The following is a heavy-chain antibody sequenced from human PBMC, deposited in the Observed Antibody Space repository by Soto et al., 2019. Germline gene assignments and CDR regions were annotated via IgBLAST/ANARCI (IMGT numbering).Heavy chain of an antibody. CDR3: ARLEYSSSTGEWYYYYGMDV. J-gene: IGHJ6*02. V-gene: IGHV5-10-1*01. CDR1: GYNFTKNW. CDR2: IYPSDSYT. Sequence: PGESLKISCRGTGYNFTKNWIGWVRQMPGKGLEWMGIIYPSDSYTNYSPSFQGHVTISADKSISTAYLQWSSLKASDTAMYYCARLEYSSSTGEWYYYYGMDVWGQGTTVTVSS. D-gene: IGHD6-6*01.